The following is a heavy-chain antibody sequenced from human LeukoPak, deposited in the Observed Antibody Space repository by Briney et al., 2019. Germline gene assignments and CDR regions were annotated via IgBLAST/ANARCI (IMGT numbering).Heavy chain of an antibody. CDR1: GGSFSGYY. D-gene: IGHD5-18*01. V-gene: IGHV4-34*01. CDR2: INHSGST. Sequence: SETLSLTCAVYGGSFSGYYWSWIRQPPGKGLEWIGEINHSGSTNYNPSLKSRVTISVDTSKNQFSLKLSSVTAADTAVYYCAGGLYSYGIWGQGTLVTVSS. J-gene: IGHJ4*02. CDR3: AGGLYSYGI.